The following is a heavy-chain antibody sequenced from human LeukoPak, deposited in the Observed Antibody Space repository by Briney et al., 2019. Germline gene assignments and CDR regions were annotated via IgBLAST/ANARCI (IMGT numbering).Heavy chain of an antibody. J-gene: IGHJ4*02. CDR2: IYYSGST. CDR1: GGSISSSSYY. V-gene: IGHV4-39*07. Sequence: SETLSLTCTVSGGSISSSSYYWGWIRQPPGKGLEWIGSIYYSGSTYYNPSLKSRVTISVDTSKNQFSLRLSSVTAADTAVYYCARGSITAIPYYFDYWGQGTLVTVSS. D-gene: IGHD1-20*01. CDR3: ARGSITAIPYYFDY.